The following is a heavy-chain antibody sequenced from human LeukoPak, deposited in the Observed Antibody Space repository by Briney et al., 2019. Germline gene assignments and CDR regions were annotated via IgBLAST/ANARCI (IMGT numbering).Heavy chain of an antibody. J-gene: IGHJ4*02. CDR2: IIPIFGTA. CDR3: GGAAFQYSSSREETFDY. D-gene: IGHD6-6*01. CDR1: GGTFSRYA. Sequence: SVKVSCKASGGTFSRYAISCVRQAPGQGLEWMGGIIPIFGTANYAQKLQGSVTITTDESTSTAHTELSSLRSEDTAVYYCGGAAFQYSSSREETFDYWGQGTLVTVSS. V-gene: IGHV1-69*05.